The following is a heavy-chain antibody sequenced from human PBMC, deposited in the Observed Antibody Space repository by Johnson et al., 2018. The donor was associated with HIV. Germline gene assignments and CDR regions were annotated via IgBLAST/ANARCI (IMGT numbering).Heavy chain of an antibody. Sequence: VQPGKSLRLSCSASRFTFSNYAMNWVRQAPGKGLEWMAIISYDGSNKNYADSVKGRFTISRDNSKNTLYLQLNNLRAEDTAVYYCARGAFLKVYVSDDAFDIWGQGTMVTVSS. J-gene: IGHJ3*02. CDR2: ISYDGSNK. D-gene: IGHD2-8*01. V-gene: IGHV3-30*03. CDR1: RFTFSNYA. CDR3: ARGAFLKVYVSDDAFDI.